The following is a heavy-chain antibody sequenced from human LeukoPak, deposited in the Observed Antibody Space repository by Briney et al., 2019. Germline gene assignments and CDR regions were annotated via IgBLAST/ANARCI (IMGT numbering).Heavy chain of an antibody. V-gene: IGHV3-21*01. D-gene: IGHD3-10*01. J-gene: IGHJ6*02. CDR3: ARDRGELLWFGELSRDYGMDV. Sequence: GRCLRLSCAASGFTFSSYSMNWVRQAPRKGLEWVSSISSSSRYIYYADSVKGRFTISRDNAKNSLYLQMNSLRAEDTAEYYCARDRGELLWFGELSRDYGMDVWGQGTTVTASS. CDR1: GFTFSSYS. CDR2: ISSSSRYI.